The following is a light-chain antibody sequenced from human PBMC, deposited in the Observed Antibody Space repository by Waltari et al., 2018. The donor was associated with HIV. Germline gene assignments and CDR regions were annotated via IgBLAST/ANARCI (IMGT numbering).Light chain of an antibody. J-gene: IGLJ2*01. CDR1: SSDVGGYNY. V-gene: IGLV2-14*01. CDR3: SSYTSSSTLV. CDR2: EVS. Sequence: QSALTQPASVSGSPGQSITISRTGTSSDVGGYNYVSWYQQHPDKAPKLLIYEVSSRPSGISSRFSGCKSANTASLTISGLQADDEADYYCSSYTSSSTLVFGGGTKLTV.